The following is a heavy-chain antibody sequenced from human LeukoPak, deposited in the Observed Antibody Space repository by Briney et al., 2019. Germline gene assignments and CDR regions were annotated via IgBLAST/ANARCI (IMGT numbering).Heavy chain of an antibody. V-gene: IGHV3-21*01. J-gene: IGHJ4*02. CDR2: ISSSSSYI. Sequence: PGGSLRLSCAASGFTFSSYSMNWVRQDPGKGLEWVSSISSSSSYIYYADSVKGRFTISRDNAKNSLYLQMNSLRAEDTAVYYCARDHPGYFDYWGQGTLVTVSS. CDR1: GFTFSSYS. CDR3: ARDHPGYFDY.